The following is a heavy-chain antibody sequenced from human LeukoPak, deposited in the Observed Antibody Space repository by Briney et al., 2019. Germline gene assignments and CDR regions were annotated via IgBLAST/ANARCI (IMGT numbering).Heavy chain of an antibody. CDR3: ASCWGTSCHAYYMDV. V-gene: IGHV7-4-1*02. J-gene: IGHJ6*03. CDR1: GYTFTRYA. Sequence: ASVKVSCMASGYTFTRYAMNWVRQAPGQGLEWMGWINTNTGNPTYAQGFTGRFVFSLDTSVSTAYLQISSLKAEDTAVYYCASCWGTSCHAYYMDVWGKGTTVTVSS. CDR2: INTNTGNP. D-gene: IGHD2-2*01.